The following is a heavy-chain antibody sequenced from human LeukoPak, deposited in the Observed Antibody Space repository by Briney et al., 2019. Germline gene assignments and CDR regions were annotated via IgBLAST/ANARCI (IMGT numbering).Heavy chain of an antibody. CDR3: ARDLNREDFDY. CDR1: GFTFSSYG. V-gene: IGHV3-33*01. Sequence: GGSLRLSCAASGFTFSSYGMHWVRQAPGKGLEWVAIIWYDGSDKYYGDSVRGRFTVSRDNLKNTLYLQMNTLRVEDTAVYYCARDLNREDFDYWGQGALVVVSS. D-gene: IGHD3-9*01. J-gene: IGHJ4*02. CDR2: IWYDGSDK.